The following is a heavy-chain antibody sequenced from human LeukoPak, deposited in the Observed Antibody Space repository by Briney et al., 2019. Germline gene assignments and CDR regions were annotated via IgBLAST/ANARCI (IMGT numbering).Heavy chain of an antibody. CDR1: GFTFDDYA. Sequence: PGGSLRLSCAASGFTFDDYAMHWVRQAPGKGLEWVSGISWNSGSVGYADSVKGRFTISRDNAKNSLYLQMNSLRAEDTALYYCARDKWSVDSRDGYNCNFDYWGQGTLVTVSS. J-gene: IGHJ4*02. D-gene: IGHD5-12*01. CDR3: ARDKWSVDSRDGYNCNFDY. CDR2: ISWNSGSV. V-gene: IGHV3-9*01.